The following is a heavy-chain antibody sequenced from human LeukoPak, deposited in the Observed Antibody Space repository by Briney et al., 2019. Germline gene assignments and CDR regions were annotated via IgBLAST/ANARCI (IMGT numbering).Heavy chain of an antibody. J-gene: IGHJ2*01. Sequence: PSETLSLTCAVSGDSITSGDCWVWVRQAPGKGLEWVATIKQDGSEKHYLDSVKGRFTISRDNAENSLYLQMNSLRAEDTAVYSCVRGRGWYLDLWGRGTQVTVSS. CDR3: VRGRGWYLDL. CDR2: IKQDGSEK. CDR1: GDSITSGDC. V-gene: IGHV3-7*04.